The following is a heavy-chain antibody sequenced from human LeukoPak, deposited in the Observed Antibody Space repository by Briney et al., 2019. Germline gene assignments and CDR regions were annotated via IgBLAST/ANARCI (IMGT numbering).Heavy chain of an antibody. V-gene: IGHV3-48*03. CDR1: GFTFSSYE. CDR2: ISSSGSTI. D-gene: IGHD4-17*01. J-gene: IGHJ4*02. Sequence: GGSLRLSCAASGFTFSSYEMNWVRQAPGKGLEWVSYISSSGSTIYYADSVKGRFTISRDNAKNSLYLQMSSLRAEDTAVYYCAREANNYGDHTMMIRGQGTLVTVSS. CDR3: AREANNYGDHTMMI.